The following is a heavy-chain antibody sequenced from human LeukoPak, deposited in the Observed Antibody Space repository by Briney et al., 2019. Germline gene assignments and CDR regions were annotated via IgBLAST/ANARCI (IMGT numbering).Heavy chain of an antibody. CDR1: GGSISNNNFY. V-gene: IGHV4-39*01. Sequence: SETLSLTCIVSGGSISNNNFYWVWIRQPPGKGLEWIGNIYYAGVTSYNPSLKSRVTISVDTSKSQFSLRLTSVTAADTAVYYCARQVPGPYNYYGMDVWGQGTTDTVSS. CDR2: IYYAGVT. J-gene: IGHJ6*02. CDR3: ARQVPGPYNYYGMDV.